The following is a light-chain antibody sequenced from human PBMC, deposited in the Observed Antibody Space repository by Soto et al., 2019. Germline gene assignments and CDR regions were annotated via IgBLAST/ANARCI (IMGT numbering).Light chain of an antibody. CDR2: EGS. V-gene: IGLV2-23*01. CDR1: STDVGRYNL. CDR3: CSYAGSRTFI. Sequence: QSALTQPASVSGSPGQSITVSFTGTSTDVGRYNLVSWYQQHPGKAPKLIIYEGSKRPSGVSNRFSGSKSGNTASLTISGLQAEDEADYYCCSYAGSRTFIFGGGTKLTVL. J-gene: IGLJ2*01.